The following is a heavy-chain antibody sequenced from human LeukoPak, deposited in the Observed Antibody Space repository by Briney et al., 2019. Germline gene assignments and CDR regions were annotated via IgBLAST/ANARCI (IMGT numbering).Heavy chain of an antibody. CDR3: ARDFYYYDSSGYRPYYYYYGMDV. D-gene: IGHD3-22*01. J-gene: IGHJ6*02. CDR1: GYTFTSYA. V-gene: IGHV1-3*01. CDR2: INAGNGNT. Sequence: GASVKVSCKASGYTFTSYAMHWVRQAPGQRLEWMGWINAGNGNTKYSQKFQGRVTITRDTSASTAYMELSSLRSEDTAVYYCARDFYYYDSSGYRPYYYYYGMDVWGQRTTVTVSS.